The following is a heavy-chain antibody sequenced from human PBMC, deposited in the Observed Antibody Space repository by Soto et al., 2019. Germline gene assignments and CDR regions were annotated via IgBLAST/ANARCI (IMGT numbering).Heavy chain of an antibody. CDR2: INHSGST. V-gene: IGHV4-34*01. Sequence: QHPGKGLEWIGEINHSGSTNYNPSLKSRVTISVDTSKNQFSLKLSSVTAADTAVYYCARRVVGANGRAGIDHWGRGTLVTVSS. CDR3: ARRVVGANGRAGIDH. J-gene: IGHJ4*02. D-gene: IGHD1-26*01.